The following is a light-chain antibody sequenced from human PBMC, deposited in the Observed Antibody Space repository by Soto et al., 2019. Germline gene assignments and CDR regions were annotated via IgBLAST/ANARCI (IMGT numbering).Light chain of an antibody. CDR3: SSYAGTNRV. CDR1: SSDVRANNY. V-gene: IGLV2-8*01. CDR2: EVT. J-gene: IGLJ1*01. Sequence: QSVLTQPPSASGSPGQSVTISCTGTSSDVRANNYVSWYQQHPGKAPKLMIYEVTKRPSGVPDRFSGSKSGNTASLTVSGLQAEDEADYYCSSYAGTNRVFGTGTKLTVL.